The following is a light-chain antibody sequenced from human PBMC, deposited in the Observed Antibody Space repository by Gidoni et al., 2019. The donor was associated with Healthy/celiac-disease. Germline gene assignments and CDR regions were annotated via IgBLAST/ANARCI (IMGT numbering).Light chain of an antibody. J-gene: IGLJ2*01. CDR1: SSDVGGYNS. V-gene: IGLV2-14*01. CDR3: SSFTSATTLE. Sequence: QSALTQPASVSGSPGQSISISCTGTSSDVGGYNSVPWYQQFAGKAPKLLLYDVSYRSSGVSHRFSGSKSGNTASLSISDLQAEDEAHYYCSSFTSATTLEFGGGTKLTVL. CDR2: DVS.